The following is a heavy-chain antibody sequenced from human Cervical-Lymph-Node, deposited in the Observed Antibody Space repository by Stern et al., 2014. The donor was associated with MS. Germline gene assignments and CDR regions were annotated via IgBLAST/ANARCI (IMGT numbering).Heavy chain of an antibody. CDR3: VRDQGGIAGS. Sequence: VQLVESGAEVKRPGSSMKVSCKASGGTFSSIEISWVRQAPGQGLEWLGGISPLLGTTNYAQKVQGRVTILGARATTAATLGVGRLRSEDTAVYYCVRDQGGIAGSWGQGTLVTVSS. V-gene: IGHV1-69*01. J-gene: IGHJ4*02. CDR1: GGTFSSIE. D-gene: IGHD6-13*01. CDR2: ISPLLGTT.